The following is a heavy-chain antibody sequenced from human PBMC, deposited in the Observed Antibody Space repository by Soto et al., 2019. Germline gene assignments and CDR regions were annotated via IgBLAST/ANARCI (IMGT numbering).Heavy chain of an antibody. V-gene: IGHV4-59*08. CDR2: IYYSGST. CDR1: GGSISSYY. Sequence: QVQLQESGPGLVKPSETLSLTCTVSGGSISSYYWSWIRQPPGKGLEWIGYIYYSGSTNYNPSLMSLVTLSVGMSTCPFSLTRSSVPAADTAVYYCASSASLYYYDSSGYYYFAYGFQGTLVTVSS. J-gene: IGHJ4*02. CDR3: ASSASLYYYDSSGYYYFAY. D-gene: IGHD3-22*01.